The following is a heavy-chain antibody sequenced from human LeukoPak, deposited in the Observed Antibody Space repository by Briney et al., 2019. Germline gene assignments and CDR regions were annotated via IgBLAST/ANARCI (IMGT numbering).Heavy chain of an antibody. CDR2: ISSSSSYI. CDR3: ARAPPDSSGYYYWYFDL. V-gene: IGHV3-21*01. Sequence: GGSLRLSCAASGFTFSSYSMNWVRQAPGKGLEWVSSISSSSSYIYYADSVKGRFTISRDNAKNSLYLQMNSLRAEDTAVYYCARAPPDSSGYYYWYFDLWGRGTLVTVSS. J-gene: IGHJ2*01. CDR1: GFTFSSYS. D-gene: IGHD3-22*01.